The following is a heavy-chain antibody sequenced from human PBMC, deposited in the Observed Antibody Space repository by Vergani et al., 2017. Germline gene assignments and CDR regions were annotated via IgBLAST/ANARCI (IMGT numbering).Heavy chain of an antibody. D-gene: IGHD3-22*01. Sequence: VQLQESGPGLVKPSETLSLTCTVSGCPISRYYWSRIRQPPGKGREWIGYIYYSGSTNYNPSLQSRVTISVHTSKHQFSLKLSSVTAADTAVYYCARAQYDSSGYYSTGNAFDIWGQGTMVTVYS. CDR1: GCPISRYY. CDR2: IYYSGST. V-gene: IGHV4-59*01. CDR3: ARAQYDSSGYYSTGNAFDI. J-gene: IGHJ3*02.